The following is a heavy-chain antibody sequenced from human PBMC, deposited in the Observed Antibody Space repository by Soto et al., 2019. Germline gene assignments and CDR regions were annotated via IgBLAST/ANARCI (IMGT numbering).Heavy chain of an antibody. CDR2: INPSDGNT. V-gene: IGHV1-46*01. CDR3: ARVLIGRAGYDAFDI. D-gene: IGHD3-16*02. CDR1: GYTFTSYY. J-gene: IGHJ3*02. Sequence: ASVKVSCKASGYTFTSYYMHWVRQAPGQGLEWMGIINPSDGNTNYAQKLQGRVTMTTDTSTSTAYMELRSLRSDDTAVYYCARVLIGRAGYDAFDIWGQGTMVTVSS.